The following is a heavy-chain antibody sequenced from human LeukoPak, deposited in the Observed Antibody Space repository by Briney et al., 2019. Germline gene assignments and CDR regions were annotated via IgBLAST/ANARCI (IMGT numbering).Heavy chain of an antibody. D-gene: IGHD3-10*01. J-gene: IGHJ4*02. Sequence: PGGSLRLSCAASGFTFSSYGTHWVRQAPGKGLEWVAFIRYDGSNKYYADSVKGRFTISRDNSKNTLYLQMNSLRAEDTAVYYCAKGYYGSGVSLDYWGQGTLVTVSS. V-gene: IGHV3-30*02. CDR1: GFTFSSYG. CDR2: IRYDGSNK. CDR3: AKGYYGSGVSLDY.